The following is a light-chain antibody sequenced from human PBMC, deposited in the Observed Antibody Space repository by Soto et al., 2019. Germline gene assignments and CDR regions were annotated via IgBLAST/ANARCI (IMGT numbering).Light chain of an antibody. V-gene: IGKV3-15*01. Sequence: EIVMTQSPATLSVSPGERATLSCRASQSVSSNLAWYQQKPGQAPRLLIYGASTRATGIPARFSGSGSGTEFTLTISSLQSEDFAVYDGQQYNNWSWTFGHGTKLEIK. CDR2: GAS. CDR3: QQYNNWSWT. CDR1: QSVSSN. J-gene: IGKJ2*01.